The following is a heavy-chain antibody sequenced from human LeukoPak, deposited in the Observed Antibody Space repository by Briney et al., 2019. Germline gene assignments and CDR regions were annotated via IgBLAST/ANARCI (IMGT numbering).Heavy chain of an antibody. CDR3: ARERDGYNSYYYYYMDV. CDR2: INHSGST. J-gene: IGHJ6*03. D-gene: IGHD5-24*01. V-gene: IGHV4-34*01. Sequence: PSETLSLTCTVLGGSFSDYQWSWIRQPPGKGLEWIGEINHSGSTKYNPSLKGRVTISVDTSKNQFSLKLRSVTAADAAVYYCARERDGYNSYYYYYMDVWGKGTTVTISS. CDR1: GGSFSDYQ.